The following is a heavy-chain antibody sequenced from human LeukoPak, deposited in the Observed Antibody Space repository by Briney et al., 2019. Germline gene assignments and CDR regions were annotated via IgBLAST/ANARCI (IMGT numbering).Heavy chain of an antibody. J-gene: IGHJ4*02. D-gene: IGHD5-24*01. CDR1: VCTFSSYA. V-gene: IGHV1-69*04. Sequence: SVKVSCKASVCTFSSYAISWVRQAPGQGLEWMGRIIPILGIANYAHKFQGRVTITADKSTSTAYMGLSSLRSEDTAVYYCARTALVEMATFDYWGQGTLVTVSS. CDR2: IIPILGIA. CDR3: ARTALVEMATFDY.